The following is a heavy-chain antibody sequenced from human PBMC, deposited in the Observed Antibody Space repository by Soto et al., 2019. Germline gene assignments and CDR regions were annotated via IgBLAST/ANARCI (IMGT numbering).Heavy chain of an antibody. Sequence: QVQLQESGPGLVKPSQTLSLTCTVSGGSISSGGYYWSWIRQHPGKGLEWIGYIYYSGSTFYNPSLESRITISVDTSKTQFSLKLSSVTAADTAVYYCARATWGGYGERGGFDPWGQGTLVTVSS. J-gene: IGHJ5*02. CDR1: GGSISSGGYY. CDR2: IYYSGST. V-gene: IGHV4-31*03. CDR3: ARATWGGYGERGGFDP. D-gene: IGHD4-17*01.